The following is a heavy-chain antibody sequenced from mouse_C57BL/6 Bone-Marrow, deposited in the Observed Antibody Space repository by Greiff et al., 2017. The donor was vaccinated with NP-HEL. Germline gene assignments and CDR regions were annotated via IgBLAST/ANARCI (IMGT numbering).Heavy chain of an antibody. D-gene: IGHD1-1*01. CDR2: IDPETGGT. CDR1: GYTFTDYE. J-gene: IGHJ2*01. Sequence: VQLKESGAELVRPGASVTLSCKASGYTFTDYEMHWVKQTPVHGLEWIGAIDPETGGTAYNQKFKGKAILTADKSSSTAYMELRSLTSEDSAVYYCTRRGITTFDYWGQGTTLTVSS. V-gene: IGHV1-15*01. CDR3: TRRGITTFDY.